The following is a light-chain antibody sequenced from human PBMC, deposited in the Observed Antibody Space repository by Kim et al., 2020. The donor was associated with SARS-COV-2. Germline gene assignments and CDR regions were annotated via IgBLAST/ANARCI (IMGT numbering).Light chain of an antibody. CDR1: SLRSYN. J-gene: IGLJ3*02. V-gene: IGLV3-19*01. Sequence: ALGKTVRLTCPGGSLRSYNATWYQQKPGQAPSLVIYGKNNRPSGIPDRFSGSASGNTASLTITGAQAEDEADYYCNSRDSTGNHVVFGGGTKVTVL. CDR2: GKN. CDR3: NSRDSTGNHVV.